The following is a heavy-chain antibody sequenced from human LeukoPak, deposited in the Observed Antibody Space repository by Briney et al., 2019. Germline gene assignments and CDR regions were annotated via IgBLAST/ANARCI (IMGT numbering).Heavy chain of an antibody. J-gene: IGHJ4*02. D-gene: IGHD6-13*01. CDR3: ARVFTAGYSSSWYQDY. V-gene: IGHV1-18*01. CDR2: ITTYKGNI. Sequence: ASVKVSCKASGYIFSSHGISWVRQAPGEGLEWMGWITTYKGNIAYAQEFQGRVTMTIDTSTSTAYMELRSLRSDDTAVYYCARVFTAGYSSSWYQDYWGQGTLVTVSS. CDR1: GYIFSSHG.